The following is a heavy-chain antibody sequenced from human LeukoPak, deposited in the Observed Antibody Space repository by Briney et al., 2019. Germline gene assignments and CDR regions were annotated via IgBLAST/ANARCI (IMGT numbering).Heavy chain of an antibody. CDR1: GFTFNTYG. V-gene: IGHV3-23*01. Sequence: GGTLRLSCAASGFTFNTYGMSWVRQAPGKGLEWVSGISGSGGATYYADSVKGRFTISRDDPHNTLYLQMNSLRAEDTAVYYCAKAGEIAVAGDYFDYWGQGTLVTVSS. CDR2: ISGSGGAT. CDR3: AKAGEIAVAGDYFDY. J-gene: IGHJ4*02. D-gene: IGHD6-19*01.